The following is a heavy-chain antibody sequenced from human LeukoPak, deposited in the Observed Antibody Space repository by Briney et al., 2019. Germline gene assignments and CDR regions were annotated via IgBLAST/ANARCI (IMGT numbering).Heavy chain of an antibody. CDR1: GFIVSSNY. CDR2: IYSAGST. V-gene: IGHV3-66*02. D-gene: IGHD3-10*01. J-gene: IGHJ2*01. CDR3: ARGMELFLYWYFDL. Sequence: GGSLRLSCAASGFIVSSNYMSWVRQAPGKGLEWVSGIYSAGSTYYAGSVKGRFTISRDNSKNTLYLQMNSLRAEDTAVYYCARGMELFLYWYFDLWGRGTLVTVSS.